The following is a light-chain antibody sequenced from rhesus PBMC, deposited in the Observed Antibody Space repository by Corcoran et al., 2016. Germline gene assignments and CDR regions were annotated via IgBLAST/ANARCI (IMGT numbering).Light chain of an antibody. Sequence: DIQMTQSPSSLSASVGDTVTITCRAIQGISSWLAWYQQKPGKAPNLLVVKASTLQSGVPSRFSGRGSWTDFTLTIISLQSEDFSTYYCTQYRSSPWTFDQGTRVEIK. CDR2: KAS. CDR3: TQYRSSPWT. V-gene: IGKV1-22*01. J-gene: IGKJ1*01. CDR1: QGISSW.